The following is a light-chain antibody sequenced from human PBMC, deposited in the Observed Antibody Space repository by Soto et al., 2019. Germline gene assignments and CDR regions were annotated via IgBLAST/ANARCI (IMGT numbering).Light chain of an antibody. Sequence: DIQMTQSPSSLSASVGDRGTVTCRASQNIRNYLNWYQHEPGKAPKVLIYAASRLESGVPLRFSGSGGGTDFTLTISSLQPEDFATYYCQQTYSDSWTFGQGTKVEIK. J-gene: IGKJ1*01. V-gene: IGKV1-39*01. CDR2: AAS. CDR1: QNIRNY. CDR3: QQTYSDSWT.